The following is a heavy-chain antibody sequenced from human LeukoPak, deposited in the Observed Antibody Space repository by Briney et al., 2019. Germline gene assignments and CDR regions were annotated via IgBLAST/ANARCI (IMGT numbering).Heavy chain of an antibody. V-gene: IGHV3-21*01. CDR1: GFTFSSYS. CDR3: SWRHYEHYDSIPILGN. CDR2: ISSSSSYI. J-gene: IGHJ4*02. Sequence: GGSLRLSCAASGFTFSSYSMSGVRQAPGKGLEWVSSISSSSSYIYYADSVKGRFTISRDNAKNSLYLQMNSLRAEDTAVYYGSWRHYEHYDSIPILGNWGQGTLVTVSS. D-gene: IGHD3-22*01.